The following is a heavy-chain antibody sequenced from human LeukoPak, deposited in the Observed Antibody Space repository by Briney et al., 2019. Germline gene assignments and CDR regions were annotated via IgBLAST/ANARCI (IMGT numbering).Heavy chain of an antibody. D-gene: IGHD6-6*01. Sequence: GASVKVSCKVSGYTLTELSMHWVRQAPGKGLEWMGGFDPEDGETIYAQKFQGRVTMTEDTSTDTAYMELSSLRSEDTAVYYCARQEYSSSPVGMDVWGQGTTVTVSS. CDR3: ARQEYSSSPVGMDV. CDR2: FDPEDGET. J-gene: IGHJ6*02. V-gene: IGHV1-24*01. CDR1: GYTLTELS.